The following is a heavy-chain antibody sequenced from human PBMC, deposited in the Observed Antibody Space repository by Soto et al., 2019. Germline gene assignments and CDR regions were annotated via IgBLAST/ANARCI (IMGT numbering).Heavy chain of an antibody. CDR3: ARVAAAGRHFDY. J-gene: IGHJ4*02. D-gene: IGHD6-13*01. Sequence: PSETLSLTCTVSGGSISSYYWSWIRQPPGKGLEWIGYIYYSGSTNYNPSLKSRVTISVDTSKNQFSLKLSSVTAADTAVYYCARVAAAGRHFDYWGQGTLVTVSS. CDR1: GGSISSYY. CDR2: IYYSGST. V-gene: IGHV4-59*01.